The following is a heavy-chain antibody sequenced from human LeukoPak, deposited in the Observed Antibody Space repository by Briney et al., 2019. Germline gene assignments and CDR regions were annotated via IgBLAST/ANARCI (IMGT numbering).Heavy chain of an antibody. V-gene: IGHV3-33*06. CDR1: GFTFSNYG. CDR3: AKGDGSNNYYMDV. Sequence: GGSLRLSCAASGFTFSNYGMHWVRQAPGKGLEWVAVIWYDGTNKFYADSVKGRFTISRDNSRSTLYLQMDTPRAEDTAVYYCAKGDGSNNYYMDVWGKGTTVTVSS. J-gene: IGHJ6*03. CDR2: IWYDGTNK. D-gene: IGHD3-10*01.